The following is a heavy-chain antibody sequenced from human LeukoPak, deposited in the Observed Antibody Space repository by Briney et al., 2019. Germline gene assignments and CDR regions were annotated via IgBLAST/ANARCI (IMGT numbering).Heavy chain of an antibody. J-gene: IGHJ4*02. CDR1: GYIFTTYY. Sequence: GASVKVSCKASGYIFTTYYLHWVRQAPGQGLEWMGIINPSGGSTSYAQKFQGRVTMTRDTSTSTVYMDLSSLISDDTAVYYCARDSVDGSGTYYNDSPDYWGQGTLVTVSP. D-gene: IGHD3-10*01. CDR3: ARDSVDGSGTYYNDSPDY. CDR2: INPSGGST. V-gene: IGHV1-46*01.